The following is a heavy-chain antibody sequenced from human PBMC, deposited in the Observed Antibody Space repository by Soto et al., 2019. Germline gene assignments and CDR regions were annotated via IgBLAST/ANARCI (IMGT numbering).Heavy chain of an antibody. D-gene: IGHD3-9*01. CDR2: IYYSGST. V-gene: IGHV4-30-4*01. CDR1: GGSISSGDYY. Sequence: QVQLQESGPGLVKPSQTLSLTCTVSGGSISSGDYYWSWIRQPPGKGLEWIGYIYYSGSTYYNPSLKSRVTISVDTSKNQFSLKLSSVTAADTAVYYCARSYDILTGYYPPYYFDYWGQGTLVTVSS. CDR3: ARSYDILTGYYPPYYFDY. J-gene: IGHJ4*02.